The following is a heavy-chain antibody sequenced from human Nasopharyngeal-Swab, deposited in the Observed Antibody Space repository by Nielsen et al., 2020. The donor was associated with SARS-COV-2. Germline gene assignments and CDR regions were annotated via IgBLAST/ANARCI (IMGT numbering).Heavy chain of an antibody. CDR1: GFTVSSSY. CDR3: ARDWEDYYGMDV. J-gene: IGHJ6*02. V-gene: IGHV3-53*01. D-gene: IGHD1-26*01. Sequence: GGSLRLSCAASGFTVSSSYMSWVRQAPGKGLEWVSVIYSGGSTYYADSVKGRFTISRDNSKNTLYLQMNSLRAEDTAVYYCARDWEDYYGMDVWGQGTTVTVSS. CDR2: IYSGGST.